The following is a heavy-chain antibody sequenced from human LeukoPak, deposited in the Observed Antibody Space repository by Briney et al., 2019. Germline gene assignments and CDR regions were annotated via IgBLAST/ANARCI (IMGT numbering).Heavy chain of an antibody. CDR1: GHTFTGYY. V-gene: IGHV1-2*06. CDR3: ARLAVAGAHYYYYMDV. J-gene: IGHJ6*03. D-gene: IGHD6-19*01. CDR2: INPNSGGT. Sequence: ASVKVSCKASGHTFTGYYMHWVRQAPGQGLEWMGRINPNSGGTNYAQKFQGRVTMTRDTSISTAYMELSRLRSDDTAVYYCARLAVAGAHYYYYMDVWGKGTTVTVSS.